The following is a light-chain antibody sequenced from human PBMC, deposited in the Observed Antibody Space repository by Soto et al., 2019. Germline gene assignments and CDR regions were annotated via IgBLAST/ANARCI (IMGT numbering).Light chain of an antibody. Sequence: EVVMTQPPATLSVSPGERAMLSCRASQSVRSNLAWYQQKPGQAPRLLIYGASTRATGIPVRFSGSGSGTEFTLTISSLQSEDFAVYYCQHYNNWPPYTFGQGTKLEIK. V-gene: IGKV3-15*01. J-gene: IGKJ2*01. CDR3: QHYNNWPPYT. CDR2: GAS. CDR1: QSVRSN.